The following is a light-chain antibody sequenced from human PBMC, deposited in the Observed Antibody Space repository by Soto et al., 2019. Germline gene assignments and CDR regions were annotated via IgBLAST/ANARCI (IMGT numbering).Light chain of an antibody. Sequence: ALTQPPSASGSPGQSVTISCTGTSSDVGGYNYVSWYQQHPGKAPKLMIYEVSKWPSGVPDRFSGSKSGNTASLTVSGLQAEDEADYYCTSYAGSNNFFYVFGTGTKVTVL. V-gene: IGLV2-8*01. CDR1: SSDVGGYNY. CDR2: EVS. CDR3: TSYAGSNNFFYV. J-gene: IGLJ1*01.